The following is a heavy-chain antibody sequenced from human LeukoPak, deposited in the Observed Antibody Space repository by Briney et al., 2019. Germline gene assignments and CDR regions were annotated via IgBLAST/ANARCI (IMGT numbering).Heavy chain of an antibody. CDR1: GYSFTSYW. D-gene: IGHD1-7*01. J-gene: IGHJ5*02. Sequence: GESLKISCKGSGYSFTSYWIGWVRQMPGKGLEWMGIIYPGDSDTRYSPSFQGQVTISADKSISTAYLQWSSLKASDTAMYYCARLTLGGELRLPHLRRGDWFDPWGQGTLVTVSS. V-gene: IGHV5-51*01. CDR2: IYPGDSDT. CDR3: ARLTLGGELRLPHLRRGDWFDP.